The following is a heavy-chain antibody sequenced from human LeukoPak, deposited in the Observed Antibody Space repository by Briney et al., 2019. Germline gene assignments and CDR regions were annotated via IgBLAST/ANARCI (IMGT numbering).Heavy chain of an antibody. D-gene: IGHD1-1*01. Sequence: GASVKVSCKASGYTFTGYYMHWVRQAPGQGLEWMGWISAYNGNTNYAQKLQGRVTMTTDTSTSTAYMELRSLRSDDTAVYYCARTGTELEPDYWGQGTLVTVSS. J-gene: IGHJ4*02. CDR3: ARTGTELEPDY. V-gene: IGHV1-18*04. CDR2: ISAYNGNT. CDR1: GYTFTGYY.